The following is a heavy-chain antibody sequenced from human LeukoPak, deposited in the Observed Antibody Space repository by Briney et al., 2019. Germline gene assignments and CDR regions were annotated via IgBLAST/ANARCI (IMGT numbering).Heavy chain of an antibody. V-gene: IGHV3-23*01. CDR3: AKETTYSGSYYFDY. CDR1: GFTFSSYA. D-gene: IGHD1-26*01. J-gene: IGHJ4*02. Sequence: GGSLRLSCAASGFTFSSYAMSWVRQAPGKGLEWVSAISSSGGSTYYADSVKGRFTIPRDNSKNTPYLQMNSLRAEDTAVYYCAKETTYSGSYYFDYWGQGTLVIVSS. CDR2: ISSSGGST.